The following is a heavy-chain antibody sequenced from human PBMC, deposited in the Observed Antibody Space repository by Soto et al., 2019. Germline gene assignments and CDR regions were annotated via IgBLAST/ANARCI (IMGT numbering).Heavy chain of an antibody. CDR1: GFTFSSYT. J-gene: IGHJ4*01. Sequence: GGSLRLSCAASGFTFSSYTMAWVRQAPGKGLEWVSAISDSGGSPYYADSVQGRFTISRDNSKNTLFLLMNSLRAEDTATYYCTKVRCSGNPCYVPDYWGHGTLVTVSS. V-gene: IGHV3-23*01. CDR3: TKVRCSGNPCYVPDY. CDR2: ISDSGGSP. D-gene: IGHD2-15*01.